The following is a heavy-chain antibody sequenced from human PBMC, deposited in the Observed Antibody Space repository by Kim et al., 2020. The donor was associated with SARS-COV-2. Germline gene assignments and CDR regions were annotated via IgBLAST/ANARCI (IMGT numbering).Heavy chain of an antibody. D-gene: IGHD1-1*01. CDR3: ARGFNWNTAIYFDY. J-gene: IGHJ4*02. V-gene: IGHV4-34*01. Sequence: NPSLKSRVTISVDTSKNQFSLKLSSVTAADTAVYYCARGFNWNTAIYFDYWGQGTLVTVSS.